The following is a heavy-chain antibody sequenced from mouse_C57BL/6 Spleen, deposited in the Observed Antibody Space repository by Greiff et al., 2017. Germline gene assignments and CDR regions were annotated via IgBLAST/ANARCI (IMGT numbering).Heavy chain of an antibody. CDR2: IYPGDGDT. CDR1: GYAFTSYW. V-gene: IGHV1-80*01. Sequence: QVQLKESGAELVKPGASVKISCKASGYAFTSYWMNWVKQRPGQGLEWIGQIYPGDGDTNYNGKFKGKATLTADKSSSTAYMQLGSLTSEDSAVYFCAYGYDTYYWGQGTTLTVSS. D-gene: IGHD2-2*01. J-gene: IGHJ2*01. CDR3: AYGYDTYY.